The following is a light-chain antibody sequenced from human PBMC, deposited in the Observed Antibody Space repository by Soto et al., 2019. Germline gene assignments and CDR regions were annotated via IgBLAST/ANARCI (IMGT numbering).Light chain of an antibody. CDR1: LGIMSW. CDR2: AAS. V-gene: IGKV1-12*01. CDR3: QQANSFPIT. Sequence: DIQMTQSPSSVSASVGDRFTMSCRESLGIMSWLAWYQQPPEKAPQIMIYAASSLQSGVPSLCVGGGAGAVCTRPSSSLPPVDVENYYCQQANSFPITFGQGTRLEIK. J-gene: IGKJ5*01.